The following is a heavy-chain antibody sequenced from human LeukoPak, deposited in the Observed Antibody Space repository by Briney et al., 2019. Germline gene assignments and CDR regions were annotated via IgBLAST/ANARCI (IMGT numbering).Heavy chain of an antibody. CDR2: ISSSGSTI. CDR3: ARSIYYYDSSGYLRTYYFDY. J-gene: IGHJ4*02. Sequence: GGSLRLSCAASGFTFSDYYMSWIRQAPGKGLEWVSYISSSGSTIYYADSVKGRFTISRDNAKNSLYLQMNSLRAEDTAVYYCARSIYYYDSSGYLRTYYFDYWGQGTLVTVSS. CDR1: GFTFSDYY. V-gene: IGHV3-11*01. D-gene: IGHD3-22*01.